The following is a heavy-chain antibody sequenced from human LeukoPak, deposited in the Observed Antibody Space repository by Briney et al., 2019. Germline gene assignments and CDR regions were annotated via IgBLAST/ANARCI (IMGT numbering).Heavy chain of an antibody. CDR3: ARDRVLHYFDY. V-gene: IGHV3-33*01. Sequence: GRSLRLSCAASGFTFSSHGMHWVRQAPGKGLGWVAVIWYDGSDKYYADSVKGRFTISRDNSKNTLYLQMTSLRADDTAVYYCARDRVLHYFDYWGQGALVTVSS. CDR1: GFTFSSHG. CDR2: IWYDGSDK. J-gene: IGHJ4*02. D-gene: IGHD3-16*01.